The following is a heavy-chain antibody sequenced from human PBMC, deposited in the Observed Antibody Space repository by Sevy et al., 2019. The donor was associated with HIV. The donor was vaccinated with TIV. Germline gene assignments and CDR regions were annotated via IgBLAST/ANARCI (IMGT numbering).Heavy chain of an antibody. J-gene: IGHJ4*02. CDR2: IWFDGSNT. D-gene: IGHD4-17*01. Sequence: GGSLRLSCAASGFTFSSYWMHWVRQAPGKGLEWVAVIWFDGSNTYYADSVKGRFTISRDIAKNTLHLQMNSLRVEDTAVYYCARDLEFYDYGDYGPAFMPDYWGQGTLVTVSS. CDR3: ARDLEFYDYGDYGPAFMPDY. V-gene: IGHV3-33*08. CDR1: GFTFSSYW.